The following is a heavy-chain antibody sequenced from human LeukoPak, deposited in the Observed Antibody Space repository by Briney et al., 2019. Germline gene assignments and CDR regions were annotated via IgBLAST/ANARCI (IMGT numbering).Heavy chain of an antibody. CDR1: GGSFSGYY. CDR3: ASTGRFWSGYSTYYYYYMDV. D-gene: IGHD3-3*01. J-gene: IGHJ6*03. V-gene: IGHV4-34*01. CDR2: INHSGST. Sequence: PSETLSLTCAVYGGSFSGYYWSWIRQPPGKGLEWIGEINHSGSTNYNPSLKSRVTISVDTSKNQFSLKLSSVTAADTAVYYCASTGRFWSGYSTYYYYYMDVWGKGTTVTVSS.